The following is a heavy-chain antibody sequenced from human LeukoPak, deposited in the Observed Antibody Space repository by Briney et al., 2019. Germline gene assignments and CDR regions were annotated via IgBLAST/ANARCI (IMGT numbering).Heavy chain of an antibody. V-gene: IGHV4-59*01. D-gene: IGHD6-13*01. Sequence: SETLSLTCIVADGSISSYYWSWIRQPPGKGLEWMGYIHSSGTTNYNPSLKSRITMSLDTSKNQFSLRLRSVTAADTAMYCARATYISSRASQLGYWGQGTLVTVSS. CDR1: DGSISSYY. CDR3: ARATYISSRASQLGY. CDR2: IHSSGTT. J-gene: IGHJ4*02.